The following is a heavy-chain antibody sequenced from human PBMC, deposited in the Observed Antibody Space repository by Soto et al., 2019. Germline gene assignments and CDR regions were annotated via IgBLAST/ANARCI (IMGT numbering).Heavy chain of an antibody. CDR2: ITDSGNYM. CDR1: GFTFTTYF. V-gene: IGHV3-21*01. CDR3: AREGEGKTAYFDY. J-gene: IGHJ4*02. D-gene: IGHD3-16*01. Sequence: EVQLVESGGGLVKPGGSLRLSCAASGFTFTTYFMNWVRQAPGKGLEWVSSITDSGNYMYYANSVKGRFTISRDNAKNSLYLQMNSLRAEDTAVYYCAREGEGKTAYFDYWGQGALDTVSS.